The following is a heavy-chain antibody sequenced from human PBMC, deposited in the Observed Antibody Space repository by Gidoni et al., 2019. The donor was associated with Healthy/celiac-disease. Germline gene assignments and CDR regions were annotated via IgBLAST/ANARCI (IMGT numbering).Heavy chain of an antibody. CDR2: IIPILGIA. CDR3: AREKDYYGSGSYYNGYTHPHYGMDV. J-gene: IGHJ6*02. V-gene: IGHV1-69*02. Sequence: QVQLVQSGAEVKKPGSSVQVSCKASGATFSSYTISWVRQAPGQGLEWMGRIIPILGIANYAQKFQGRVTITADKSTSTAYMELSSLRSEDTAVYYCAREKDYYGSGSYYNGYTHPHYGMDVWGQGTTVTVSS. D-gene: IGHD3-10*01. CDR1: GATFSSYT.